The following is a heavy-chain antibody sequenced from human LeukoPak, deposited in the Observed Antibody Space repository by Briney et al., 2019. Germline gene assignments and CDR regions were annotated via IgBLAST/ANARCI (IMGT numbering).Heavy chain of an antibody. CDR3: ARSAGYYDSSGYFN. CDR1: GTSISTSY. V-gene: IGHV4-59*01. Sequence: SETLSLTCTVSGTSISTSYWSWIRQPPGKGLEWIGSIYYTGSANYNPSLKSRVTISVDTSKNQFSLKLSSVTAADTAVYYCARSAGYYDSSGYFNWGQGTLVTVSS. CDR2: IYYTGSA. J-gene: IGHJ4*02. D-gene: IGHD3-22*01.